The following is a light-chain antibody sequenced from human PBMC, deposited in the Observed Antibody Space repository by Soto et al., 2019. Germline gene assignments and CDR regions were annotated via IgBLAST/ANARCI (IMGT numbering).Light chain of an antibody. CDR3: HQYDSGWT. CDR2: KAS. V-gene: IGKV1-5*03. Sequence: DIQMTQSPSTLSASVGDRITITCRASQSISSWLAWYQQKPGKAPNLLIYKASSSESGVPSRFSGSGSGTEFTLTNSSLQPDDSATYYCHQYDSGWTCGQGTKVEIK. J-gene: IGKJ1*01. CDR1: QSISSW.